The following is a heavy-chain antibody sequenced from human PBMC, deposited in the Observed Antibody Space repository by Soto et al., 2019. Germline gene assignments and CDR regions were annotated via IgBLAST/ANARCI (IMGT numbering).Heavy chain of an antibody. CDR2: IYWDDDK. J-gene: IGHJ4*02. Sequence: QITLKESGPTLVKPTQTLTLTCTFSGFSLSTSGVGVGWIRQPPGKALEWLALIYWDDDKRYSPSLKSRLTITXDXSXNXLVLTMTNMDPVDTATYYCARRQTYCGGNCYSGFDYWGQGTLVTVSS. CDR3: ARRQTYCGGNCYSGFDY. CDR1: GFSLSTSGVG. V-gene: IGHV2-5*02. D-gene: IGHD2-21*02.